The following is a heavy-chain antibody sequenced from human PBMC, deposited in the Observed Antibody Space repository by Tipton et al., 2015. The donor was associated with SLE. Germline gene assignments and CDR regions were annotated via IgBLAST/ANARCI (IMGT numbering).Heavy chain of an antibody. V-gene: IGHV3-43*01. J-gene: IGHJ4*02. D-gene: IGHD2-15*01. CDR1: GFTFDDYN. Sequence: GSLRLSCAASGFTFDDYNMFWVRQAPGKGLEWVSLISWDGVTTYYADSVKGRFIISRDNSRNTLYLQMNTLRPEDTGVYFCAKAMSIGEYYFDYWGQGKLVTVSS. CDR3: AKAMSIGEYYFDY. CDR2: ISWDGVTT.